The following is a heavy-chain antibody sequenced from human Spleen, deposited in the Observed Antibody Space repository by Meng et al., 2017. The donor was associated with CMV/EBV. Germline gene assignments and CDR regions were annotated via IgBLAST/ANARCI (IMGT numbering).Heavy chain of an antibody. CDR2: IKSKTHGGTT. V-gene: IGHV3-15*01. D-gene: IGHD6-13*01. CDR1: GFTFTNAW. J-gene: IGHJ1*01. CDR3: ARGSGIWQQQLVDFQH. Sequence: GESLKISCAASGFTFTNAWISWVRQAPGKGLEWVGRIKSKTHGGTTANATPVKDRFSISRDDSKNTLYLEMKILKTEDTAVYYCARGSGIWQQQLVDFQHWGQGTLVTVSS.